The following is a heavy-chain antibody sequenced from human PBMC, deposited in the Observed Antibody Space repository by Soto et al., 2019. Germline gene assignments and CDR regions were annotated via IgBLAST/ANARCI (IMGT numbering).Heavy chain of an antibody. CDR2: FDPEDGET. Sequence: ASVKVSCKVSGYTLTELSMHWVRQAPGKGLEWMGGFDPEDGETIYAQKFQGRVTMTEDTSTDTAYMELSSLRSEDTAVYYCATRSRITIFGVVKDNFDYWGQGTLVTVSS. J-gene: IGHJ4*02. CDR1: GYTLTELS. D-gene: IGHD3-3*01. CDR3: ATRSRITIFGVVKDNFDY. V-gene: IGHV1-24*01.